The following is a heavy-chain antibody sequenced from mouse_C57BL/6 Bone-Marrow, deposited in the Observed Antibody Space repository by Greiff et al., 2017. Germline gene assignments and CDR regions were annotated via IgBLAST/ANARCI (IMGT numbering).Heavy chain of an antibody. J-gene: IGHJ2*01. CDR1: GFSLTSYG. Sequence: QVQLKESGPGLVQPSQSLSITCTVSGFSLTSYGVHWVRQSPGKGLEWLGVIWSGGSTDYNAAFISRLSISKDNSKSQVFFKMNSLQADDTAIYYCARTGGYYYGSSFYFDYWGQGTTLTVSS. CDR2: IWSGGST. D-gene: IGHD1-1*01. CDR3: ARTGGYYYGSSFYFDY. V-gene: IGHV2-2*01.